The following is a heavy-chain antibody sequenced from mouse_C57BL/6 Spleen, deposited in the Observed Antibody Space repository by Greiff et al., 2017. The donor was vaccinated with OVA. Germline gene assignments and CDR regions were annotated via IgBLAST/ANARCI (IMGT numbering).Heavy chain of an antibody. V-gene: IGHV5-17*01. CDR2: ISSGSSTI. J-gene: IGHJ4*01. Sequence: EVQGVESGGGLVKPGGSLKLSCAASGFTFSDYGMHWVRQAPEKGLEWVAYISSGSSTIYYADTVKGRFTISRDTAKNTLLLQMTSLRSEDTAMYYCARRRNGNYGDAMDYWGQGTSVTVSS. CDR1: GFTFSDYG. D-gene: IGHD2-1*01. CDR3: ARRRNGNYGDAMDY.